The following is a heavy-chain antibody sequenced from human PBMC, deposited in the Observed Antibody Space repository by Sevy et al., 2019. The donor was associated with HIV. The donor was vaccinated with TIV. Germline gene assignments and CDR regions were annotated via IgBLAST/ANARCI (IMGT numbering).Heavy chain of an antibody. D-gene: IGHD2-15*01. CDR1: GYSISSGYY. CDR2: IYQSTTT. CDR3: ERGGYSIVMLVMMNHDAFDI. J-gene: IGHJ3*02. V-gene: IGHV4-38-2*02. Sequence: SETLSLTCTVSGYSISSGYYWCLVRQPPGKGLEWIGSIYQSTTTYYNRSLESRVTISVDTSKNQFSLKLTSVTAADEDIYYCERGGYSIVMLVMMNHDAFDIWGQGTLVTVSS.